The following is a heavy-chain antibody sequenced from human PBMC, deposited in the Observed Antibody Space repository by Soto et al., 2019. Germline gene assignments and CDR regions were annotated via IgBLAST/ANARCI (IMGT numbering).Heavy chain of an antibody. CDR1: GGSISSGGYY. J-gene: IGHJ5*02. CDR3: ARDQAIAAAGKYNWFDP. Sequence: SETLSLTCTVSGGSISSGGYYWSWIRQHPGKGLEWTGYIYYSGSTYYNPSLKSRVTISVDTSKNQFSLKLSSVTAADTAVYYCARDQAIAAAGKYNWFDPWGQGTLVTVSS. V-gene: IGHV4-31*03. CDR2: IYYSGST. D-gene: IGHD6-13*01.